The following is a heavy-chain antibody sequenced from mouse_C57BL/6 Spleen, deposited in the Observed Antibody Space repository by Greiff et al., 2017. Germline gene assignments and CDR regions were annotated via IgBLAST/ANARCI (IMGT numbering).Heavy chain of an antibody. CDR3: ARDGYYGSSEGYFDV. V-gene: IGHV3-1*01. J-gene: IGHJ1*03. CDR2: ISYSGST. Sequence: DVKLVESGPGMVKPSQSLSLTCTVTGYSITSGYDWHWIRHFPGNKLEWMGYISYSGSTNSNPSLKSRISITHDTSKNHFFLKLNSVTTEDTATYYCARDGYYGSSEGYFDVWGTGTTVTVSS. D-gene: IGHD1-1*01. CDR1: GYSITSGYD.